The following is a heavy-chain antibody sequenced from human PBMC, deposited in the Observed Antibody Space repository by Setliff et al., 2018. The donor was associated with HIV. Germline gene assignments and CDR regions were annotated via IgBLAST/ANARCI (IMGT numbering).Heavy chain of an antibody. CDR1: GYTFTNYW. Sequence: GESLKISCRGSGYTFTNYWIGWVRQMPGRGLEWMGIIYPGDSDTRYSPSFEGQVTMSADKSINTAYLQWNSLKASDTAMYYCARNWGIDYWGQGTLVTVSS. CDR2: IYPGDSDT. CDR3: ARNWGIDY. D-gene: IGHD7-27*01. J-gene: IGHJ4*02. V-gene: IGHV5-51*01.